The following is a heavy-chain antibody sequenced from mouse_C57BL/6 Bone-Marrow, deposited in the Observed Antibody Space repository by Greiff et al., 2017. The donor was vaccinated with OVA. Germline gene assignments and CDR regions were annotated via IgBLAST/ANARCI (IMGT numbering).Heavy chain of an antibody. J-gene: IGHJ3*01. CDR2: ISRGGGYT. CDR1: GFTFSSYC. Sequence: EVQLVESGGDLVKPGGSLKLSCAASGFTFSSYCMSWVRQTPDQRLEWVATISRGGGYTYYPDSVKGRFTISRDNAKNTLYLQMSSLRSEDTALYYCARQGYFRAGFAYWGQGTLVTVSA. CDR3: ARQGYFRAGFAY. D-gene: IGHD3-1*01. V-gene: IGHV5-6*01.